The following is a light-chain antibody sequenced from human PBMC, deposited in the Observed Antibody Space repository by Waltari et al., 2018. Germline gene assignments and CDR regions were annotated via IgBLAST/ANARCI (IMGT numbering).Light chain of an antibody. V-gene: IGKV3-20*01. CDR1: QRVSRS. Sequence: IVLTQSPGTLSLSPGERATLSCRASQRVSRSLAWYQQKPGQAPKLLIYGASTRATGIPDRFSGSRSGTDFSLTISSLEPEDFAIYFCQHYVRLPATFGQGTKVEIK. CDR2: GAS. J-gene: IGKJ1*01. CDR3: QHYVRLPAT.